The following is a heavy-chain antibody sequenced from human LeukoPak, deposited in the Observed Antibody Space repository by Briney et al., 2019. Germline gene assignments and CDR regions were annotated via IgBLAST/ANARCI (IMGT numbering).Heavy chain of an antibody. Sequence: GGSLRLSCVASGFTISSVWMSWVRQAPGKGLEWVANISPDETVKTYADSVEGRFTISKDNAKNSVYLQMNSLTVEDTAVYYCARDSRWGQGTLVSVSS. J-gene: IGHJ4*02. V-gene: IGHV3-7*01. CDR3: ARDSR. CDR1: GFTISSVW. CDR2: ISPDETVK.